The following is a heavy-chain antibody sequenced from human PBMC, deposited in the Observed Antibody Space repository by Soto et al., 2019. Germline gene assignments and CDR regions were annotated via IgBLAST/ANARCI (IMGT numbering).Heavy chain of an antibody. J-gene: IGHJ5*02. CDR2: IYYSGST. V-gene: IGHV4-31*03. CDR3: PTSLTP. CDR1: YGSISSGGYY. D-gene: IGHD2-21*02. Sequence: QLMSHTCTVSYGSISSGGYYWISIHQHPGKGLEWIGYIYYSGSTYYNPSLKSRVTISADTAKNQFSLKLTSVSAADTAVYYGPTSLTPRAQGPLVPVSS.